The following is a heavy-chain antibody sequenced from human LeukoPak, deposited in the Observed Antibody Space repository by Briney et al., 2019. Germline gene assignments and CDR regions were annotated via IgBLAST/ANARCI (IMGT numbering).Heavy chain of an antibody. CDR2: ISYDGTNK. V-gene: IGHV3-30*04. CDR3: ARGRFYFDSSGPISGLGGGYN. Sequence: GGSLRLSCAASGLTLGSYAMPWVRQAPGEGLEWVAGISYDGTNKYYADSVKGRFTISRDNSKSTLYLQVSSLRPEDTAVYYCARGRFYFDSSGPISGLGGGYNWGQGTLVTVS. D-gene: IGHD3-22*01. J-gene: IGHJ4*02. CDR1: GLTLGSYA.